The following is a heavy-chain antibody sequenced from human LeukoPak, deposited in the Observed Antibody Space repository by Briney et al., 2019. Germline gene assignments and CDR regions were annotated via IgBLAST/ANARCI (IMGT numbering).Heavy chain of an antibody. V-gene: IGHV4-34*01. CDR3: ARAYGSGSYWGNWFDP. J-gene: IGHJ5*02. CDR1: GGSFSGYY. D-gene: IGHD3-10*01. Sequence: PSETLSLTCAVYGGSFSGYYWSWIRQPPGKGLEWIGEINHSGSTNYNPSLKSRVTISVDTSKNQFSLKLSSVTAADTAVYYCARAYGSGSYWGNWFDPWGQGTLVTVSS. CDR2: INHSGST.